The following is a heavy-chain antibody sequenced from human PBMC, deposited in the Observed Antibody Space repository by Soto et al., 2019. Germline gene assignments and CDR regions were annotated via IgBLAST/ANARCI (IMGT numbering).Heavy chain of an antibody. CDR1: GGSISSSSYY. CDR3: ARDYGRYCSGGSCYPGAFDI. CDR2: IYYSGST. D-gene: IGHD2-15*01. Sequence: SETLSLTCTVSGGSISSSSYYWGWIRQPPGKGLEWIGNIYYSGSTYYNPSLKSRVTISVDTSKNQFSLKLSSVTAADTAVYYCARDYGRYCSGGSCYPGAFDIWGQGTMVTVSS. V-gene: IGHV4-39*07. J-gene: IGHJ3*02.